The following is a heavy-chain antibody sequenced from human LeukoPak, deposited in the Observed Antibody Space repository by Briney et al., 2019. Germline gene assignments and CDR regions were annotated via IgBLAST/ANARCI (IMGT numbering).Heavy chain of an antibody. D-gene: IGHD4-17*01. J-gene: IGHJ5*02. Sequence: GRSLRLSCAASGFTFSSYAMSWVRQAPGKGLEWVSAISGSGGSTYYADSVKGRFTISRDNSKNTLYLQMNSLRAEDTAVYYCAKGTVTTVGGSDWFDPWGQGTLVTVSS. V-gene: IGHV3-23*01. CDR1: GFTFSSYA. CDR3: AKGTVTTVGGSDWFDP. CDR2: ISGSGGST.